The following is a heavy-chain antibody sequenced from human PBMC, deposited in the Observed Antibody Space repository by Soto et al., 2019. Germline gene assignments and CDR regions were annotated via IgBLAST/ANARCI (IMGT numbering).Heavy chain of an antibody. V-gene: IGHV3-23*01. CDR3: AKAGYCSGGSCYSGPDY. D-gene: IGHD2-15*01. CDR2: ISGSGGST. J-gene: IGHJ4*02. Sequence: EVQLLESGGGLVQPGGSLILSCAASGFTFSSYAMSWVRQAPGKGLEWVSAISGSGGSTYYADSVKGRFTISRDNSKNTLYLQMNSLRAEDTAVYYCAKAGYCSGGSCYSGPDYWGQGTLVTVSS. CDR1: GFTFSSYA.